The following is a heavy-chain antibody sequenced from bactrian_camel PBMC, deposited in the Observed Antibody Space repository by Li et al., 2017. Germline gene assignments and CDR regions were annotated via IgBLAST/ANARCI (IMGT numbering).Heavy chain of an antibody. D-gene: IGHD3*01. CDR1: GKAYGRNC. V-gene: IGHV3S54*01. J-gene: IGHJ4*01. CDR3: ALVRRTDRSRSCPSGAGYTF. Sequence: HVQLVESGGASVQAGGSLRLSCSASGKAYGRNCIGWFRQAPGKEREGIATIHTVSETTQYADSVKGRFTISEDVDRRTLYLKMDNLKSTDTAMYCCALVRRTDRSRSCPSGAGYTFWGQGTQVTVS. CDR2: IHTVSETT.